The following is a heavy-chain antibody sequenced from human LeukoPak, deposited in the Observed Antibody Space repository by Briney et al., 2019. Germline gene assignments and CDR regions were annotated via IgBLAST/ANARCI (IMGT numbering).Heavy chain of an antibody. V-gene: IGHV4-34*01. CDR1: GGSFSGYY. CDR2: INHRGST. Sequence: KPSETLSLTCAVYGGSFSGYYWSWIRQPPGKGLEWIGEINHRGSTNYNPSLKSRVTISVDTSKNQFSLKLSSVTAADTAVYYCARGRSFDIWGQGTMVTVSS. J-gene: IGHJ3*02. CDR3: ARGRSFDI.